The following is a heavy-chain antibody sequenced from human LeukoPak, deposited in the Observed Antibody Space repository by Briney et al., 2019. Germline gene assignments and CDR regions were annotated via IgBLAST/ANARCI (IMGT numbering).Heavy chain of an antibody. CDR3: ARDYGGSSPFDY. D-gene: IGHD4-23*01. J-gene: IGHJ4*02. V-gene: IGHV3-11*04. CDR1: GGSISSNNYY. Sequence: LSLTCTISGGSISSNNYYWAWIRQAPGKGLEWVSYISSSGSDIYYADSVKGRFTISRDNAKNSLYLHMNSLRAEDTAVYYCARDYGGSSPFDYWGQGTLVTVSS. CDR2: ISSSGSDI.